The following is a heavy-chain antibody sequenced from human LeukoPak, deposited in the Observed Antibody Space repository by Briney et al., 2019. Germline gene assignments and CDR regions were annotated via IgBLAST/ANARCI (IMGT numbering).Heavy chain of an antibody. D-gene: IGHD1-26*01. J-gene: IGHJ3*02. Sequence: SETLSLTCTVSGGSISSNGYYWGWIRQPPGKGLEWIGSFYYTGSTFYSPSLKSRVTISVDTSKNQFSLKLRSVTAADTAVFYCARRSGTYHAFDIWGQGTMVTVSS. CDR3: ARRSGTYHAFDI. V-gene: IGHV4-39*01. CDR1: GGSISSNGYY. CDR2: FYYTGST.